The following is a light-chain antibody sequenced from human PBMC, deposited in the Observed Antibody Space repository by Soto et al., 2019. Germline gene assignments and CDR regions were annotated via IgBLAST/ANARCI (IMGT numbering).Light chain of an antibody. V-gene: IGLV2-14*01. CDR3: SSHTISSALQV. CDR2: GVS. Sequence: QSALTQPASVSGSTGQSITISCTGTISDFVVYNYVSWYQQHPGKAPKLMIYGVSNRPSGVSNRFSGSKSGNTASLTISGLQADDEADYYCSSHTISSALQVFGNGTKVTVL. J-gene: IGLJ1*01. CDR1: ISDFVVYNY.